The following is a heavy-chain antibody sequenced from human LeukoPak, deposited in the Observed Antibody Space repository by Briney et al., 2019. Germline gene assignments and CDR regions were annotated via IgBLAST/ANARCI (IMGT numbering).Heavy chain of an antibody. Sequence: SETLSLTCTVSGGSISSSSYYWGWIRQPPGKGLEWIGSIYYSGSTYYNPSLKSRVTISVDTSKNQFSLKLSSVTAADTAVYYCARLESDYYYYYMDVWGKGTTVTVSS. CDR3: ARLESDYYYYYMDV. D-gene: IGHD1-1*01. V-gene: IGHV4-39*01. CDR1: GGSISSSSYY. CDR2: IYYSGST. J-gene: IGHJ6*03.